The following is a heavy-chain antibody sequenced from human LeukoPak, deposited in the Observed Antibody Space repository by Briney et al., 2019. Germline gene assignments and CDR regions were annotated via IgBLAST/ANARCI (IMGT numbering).Heavy chain of an antibody. Sequence: PGGSLRLSCAGSGFAFSRYSMNWVRQAPGRGLEWISFISSTNDTIYYADSVKGRFTISRDNSKNTLYLQMDSLRAEDTAVYYCAKDLKGGSYYAKTPDYYFDYWGQGTLVTVSS. CDR3: AKDLKGGSYYAKTPDYYFDY. CDR1: GFAFSRYS. CDR2: ISSTNDTI. J-gene: IGHJ4*02. V-gene: IGHV3-48*01. D-gene: IGHD1-26*01.